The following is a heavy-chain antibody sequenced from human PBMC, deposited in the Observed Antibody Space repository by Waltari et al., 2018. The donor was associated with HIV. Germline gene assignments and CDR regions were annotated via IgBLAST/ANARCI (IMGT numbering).Heavy chain of an antibody. Sequence: QVQLVQSGAAVKKPGASVKVSCKESGYTFTSYYMNWVRQAPGQGLEWMGIINPSGGSTSYAQKFQGRVTMTRDTSTSTVYMGLSSLRSEDTAVYYCARGPKGRITMIVVQLDYWGQGTLVTVSS. J-gene: IGHJ4*02. CDR1: GYTFTSYY. CDR2: INPSGGST. D-gene: IGHD3-22*01. V-gene: IGHV1-46*01. CDR3: ARGPKGRITMIVVQLDY.